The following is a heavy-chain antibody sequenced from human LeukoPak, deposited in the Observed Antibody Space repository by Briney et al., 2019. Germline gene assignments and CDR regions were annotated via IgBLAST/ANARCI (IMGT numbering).Heavy chain of an antibody. Sequence: GGSLSLSCAASGFTFCSYSMDWVRQAPGKGLEWVSSISSSSSYIYYADSVKGRFTISRDKAKNSLYLQMSSLRAEDTAVYYCASTYDSSGYLGGFDPWGQGTLVTVSS. V-gene: IGHV3-21*01. D-gene: IGHD3-22*01. CDR2: ISSSSSYI. CDR1: GFTFCSYS. J-gene: IGHJ5*02. CDR3: ASTYDSSGYLGGFDP.